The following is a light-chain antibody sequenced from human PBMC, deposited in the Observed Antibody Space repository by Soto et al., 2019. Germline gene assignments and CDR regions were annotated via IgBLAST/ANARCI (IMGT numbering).Light chain of an antibody. CDR2: DAS. Sequence: EIVLTQSPATLSLSPGVRATLSCRASQSVSSYLAWYQQKPGQAPRLLIYDASNRATGIPARFSGSGSGTDFTLTISSLEPEDFAVYYCQQRSNWPPWITFGQGTRLEIK. CDR3: QQRSNWPPWIT. J-gene: IGKJ5*01. CDR1: QSVSSY. V-gene: IGKV3-11*01.